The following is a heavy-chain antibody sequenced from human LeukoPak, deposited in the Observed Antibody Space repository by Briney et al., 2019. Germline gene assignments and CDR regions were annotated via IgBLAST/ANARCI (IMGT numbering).Heavy chain of an antibody. CDR3: ARTKQLVQDAGAFDI. CDR2: IDSSGIT. CDR1: GGSISSFY. V-gene: IGHV4-59*01. D-gene: IGHD6-13*01. Sequence: PSETLSLTCTVSGGSISSFYYTWIRQPPGKGLEWIGYIDSSGITNYDSSLNSRVTISLDTSQNQFSLKLNSVTAADTDVYYCARTKQLVQDAGAFDIWGQGTMVPVSS. J-gene: IGHJ3*02.